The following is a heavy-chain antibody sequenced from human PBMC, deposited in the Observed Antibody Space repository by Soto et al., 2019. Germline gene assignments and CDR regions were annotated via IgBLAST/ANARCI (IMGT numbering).Heavy chain of an antibody. D-gene: IGHD3-3*01. CDR2: IYYSGST. CDR3: ARDRGDYDFWRLDY. Sequence: NPSETLSLTCTVSGGSISSGDYYWSWIRQPPGKGLEWIGYIYYSGSTYYNPSLKSRVTISVDTSKNQFSLKLSSVTAADTAVYYCARDRGDYDFWRLDYWGQGTLVTVSS. J-gene: IGHJ4*02. CDR1: GGSISSGDYY. V-gene: IGHV4-30-4*01.